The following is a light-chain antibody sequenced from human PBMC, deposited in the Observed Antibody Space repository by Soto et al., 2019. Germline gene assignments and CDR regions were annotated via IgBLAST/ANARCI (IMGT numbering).Light chain of an antibody. CDR2: GAS. CDR3: QQYNNWLIT. Sequence: EIEMTQSPATVSVSAGERATLSCRASQSVSSRLAWYQQKPGKAPRLLIYGASTMATGIPSRFRGSGSGTEFTLTISSLQSEDFAVYYCQQYNNWLITFGPGTKVDIK. CDR1: QSVSSR. V-gene: IGKV3-15*01. J-gene: IGKJ3*01.